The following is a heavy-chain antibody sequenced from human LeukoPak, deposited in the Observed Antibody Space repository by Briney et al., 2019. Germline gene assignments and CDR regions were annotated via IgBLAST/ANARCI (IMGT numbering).Heavy chain of an antibody. J-gene: IGHJ4*02. CDR2: MNQDGSEI. CDR3: ARYRHLGY. CDR1: GFTFSRYW. V-gene: IGHV3-7*01. Sequence: PGGSLRLSCVGSGFTFSRYWLNWVRQAPGEGLEWVANMNQDGSEIYYLDSVKGRFTISRDNGKNSLYLQMNSLRAEDTAVYYCARYRHLGYWGQGTLVTVSS.